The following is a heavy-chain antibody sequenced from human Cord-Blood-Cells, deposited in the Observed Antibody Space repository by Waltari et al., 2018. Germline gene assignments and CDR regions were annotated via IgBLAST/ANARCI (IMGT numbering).Heavy chain of an antibody. V-gene: IGHV1-8*01. Sequence: QVQLVQSGAEVKKPVASVKVSCKASGYTFTSYDINWVRKATGQGREWMGWMNPNSGNTGYEQKFQGRVTMTKNTSINTAYMELSSLRSEDTAVYYCARGWRHMISGYDYWGQGTLVTISS. CDR3: ARGWRHMISGYDY. J-gene: IGHJ4*02. CDR2: MNPNSGNT. CDR1: GYTFTSYD. D-gene: IGHD5-12*01.